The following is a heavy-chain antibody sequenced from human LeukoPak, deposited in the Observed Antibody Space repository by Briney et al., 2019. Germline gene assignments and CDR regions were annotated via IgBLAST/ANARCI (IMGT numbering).Heavy chain of an antibody. Sequence: ASVKVSCKASGYTFTSYDINWVRQATGQGLEWMGWMNPNSGNTGYAQKFQGRVTMTRNTSISTAYMELSSLRSEDTAVYHCARRMTTGYCSSTSCYVMRIWFDPWGQGTLVTVSS. V-gene: IGHV1-8*01. D-gene: IGHD2-2*01. CDR2: MNPNSGNT. J-gene: IGHJ5*02. CDR1: GYTFTSYD. CDR3: ARRMTTGYCSSTSCYVMRIWFDP.